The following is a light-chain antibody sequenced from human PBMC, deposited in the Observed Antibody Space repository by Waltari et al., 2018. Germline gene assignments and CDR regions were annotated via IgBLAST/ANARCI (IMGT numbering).Light chain of an antibody. CDR2: HAS. CDR1: QDISTW. Sequence: KRTQPPSSVSASVVATVTIICRASQDISTWVAWYQQRPGRAPKLLIYHASSLQSGVPSRFSDSGSGTDFTLTISGLQPEDFGIYYCQQGDSFPPTFGLGTKVEV. V-gene: IGKV1-12*01. J-gene: IGKJ1*01. CDR3: QQGDSFPPT.